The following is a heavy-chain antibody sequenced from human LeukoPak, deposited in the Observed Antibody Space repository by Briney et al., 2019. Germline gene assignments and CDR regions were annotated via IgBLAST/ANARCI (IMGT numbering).Heavy chain of an antibody. D-gene: IGHD2-15*01. CDR2: IKSDGSST. CDR1: GFTFSSYW. V-gene: IGHV3-74*01. J-gene: IGHJ4*02. Sequence: PGGSLRLSCAASGFTFSSYWMHWVRQAPGKGLVWVSRIKSDGSSTRYADFVKGRFTISRDSAKNTLYLQLNSLRAEDTAVYYCARDPDICSGGSCYSHFDYWGQGTLVTVSS. CDR3: ARDPDICSGGSCYSHFDY.